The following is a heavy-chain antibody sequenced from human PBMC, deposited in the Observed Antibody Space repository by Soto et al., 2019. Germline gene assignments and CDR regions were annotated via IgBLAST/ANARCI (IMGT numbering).Heavy chain of an antibody. Sequence: QVQLVESGGGVVQPGRSLRLSCAASGFTFISYAMHWVRQAPGKGLEWVAVISFDGSTEYYADSVKGRFTISRDNSKNTVYLQINSLRSEHTAVYYCARSRHGSGTYTHFYYGLDVWGQGTTVTVSS. V-gene: IGHV3-30-3*01. CDR1: GFTFISYA. CDR2: ISFDGSTE. D-gene: IGHD3-10*01. CDR3: ARSRHGSGTYTHFYYGLDV. J-gene: IGHJ6*02.